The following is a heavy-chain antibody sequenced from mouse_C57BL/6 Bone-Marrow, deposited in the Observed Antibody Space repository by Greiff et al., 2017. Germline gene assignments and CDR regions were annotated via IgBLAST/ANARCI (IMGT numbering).Heavy chain of an antibody. Sequence: EVQLVESGGGLVQPGGSLSLSCAASGFTFTDYYMSWVRQPPGKALEWLGFIRNKANGYTTEYSASVKGRFTISRDNSQSILYLKMNALRAKDSATYYCASLLDRSGYEDAMDYWGQGTSVTVSS. CDR1: GFTFTDYY. CDR2: IRNKANGYTT. CDR3: ASLLDRSGYEDAMDY. J-gene: IGHJ4*01. V-gene: IGHV7-3*01. D-gene: IGHD3-2*02.